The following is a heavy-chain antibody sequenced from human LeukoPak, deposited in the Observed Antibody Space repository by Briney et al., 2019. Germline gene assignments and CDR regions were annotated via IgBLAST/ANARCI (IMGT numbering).Heavy chain of an antibody. J-gene: IGHJ4*02. CDR1: GYSFSSYW. CDR3: ARHGGNYDF. D-gene: IGHD1-26*01. CDR2: IYPVDSDT. V-gene: IGHV5-51*01. Sequence: GESLKISCEGSGYSFSSYWIGWVRQMPGKGLEWMGIIYPVDSDTRYSPSFQGHVSISVDKSISTAYLQWSSLKASDTAIYYCARHGGNYDFWGQGALVTVSS.